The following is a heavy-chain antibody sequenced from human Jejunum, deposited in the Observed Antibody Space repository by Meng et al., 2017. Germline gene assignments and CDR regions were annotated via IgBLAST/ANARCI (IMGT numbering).Heavy chain of an antibody. J-gene: IGHJ4*02. Sequence: VQSGCEVKKPGASVNVSCKASGYTFTSYAINWVRQAPGQGLEWMGWINTNTGNPTCAQGFTGRFVFSLDTSVSTAYLQISSLKAEDTAVYYCARDNYDTASRFDYWGQGTLVTVSS. CDR2: INTNTGNP. D-gene: IGHD3-22*01. CDR3: ARDNYDTASRFDY. CDR1: GYTFTSYA. V-gene: IGHV7-4-1*02.